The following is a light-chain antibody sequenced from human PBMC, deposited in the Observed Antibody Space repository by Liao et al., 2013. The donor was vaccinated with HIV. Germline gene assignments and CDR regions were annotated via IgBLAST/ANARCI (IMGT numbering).Light chain of an antibody. V-gene: IGLV3-21*01. CDR1: NIGSKS. Sequence: SYVLTQPPSVSVAPGKTARITCGENNIGSKSVHWYQQRPGQAPVVVIYQDSKRPSGIPERFSGSNSGNTATLTISGTQAMDEADYYCQTWDIGTGVFGTGTKVTV. J-gene: IGLJ1*01. CDR3: QTWDIGTGV. CDR2: QDS.